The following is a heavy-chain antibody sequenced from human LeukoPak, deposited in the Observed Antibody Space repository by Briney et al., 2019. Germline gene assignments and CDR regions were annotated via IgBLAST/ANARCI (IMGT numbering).Heavy chain of an antibody. CDR1: GFTFNNYR. V-gene: IGHV3-74*01. CDR3: ARNCNGDTCDGALDL. Sequence: GGSLRLSCAASGFTFNNYRIHWVRQVPGKGLVWVSRIDSDASRTNYADSVKGRFTISRDNVKNMVYLQMSGLTVEDTAVYYCARNCNGDTCDGALDLWGQGTLVTVSS. CDR2: IDSDASRT. D-gene: IGHD2-15*01. J-gene: IGHJ3*01.